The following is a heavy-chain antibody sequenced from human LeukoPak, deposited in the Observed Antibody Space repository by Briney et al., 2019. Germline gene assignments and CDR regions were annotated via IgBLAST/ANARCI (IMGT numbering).Heavy chain of an antibody. Sequence: PGGSLRLSCAASVFTFSSYAMSWVRQAPGKGLEWVSAISASGGRTYYADSVKGRFTISRDNSKNTLYLQMNSLRAEDTAVYYCAKDSDSSLYYFDYWGRGALVTVSS. CDR2: ISASGGRT. D-gene: IGHD6-13*01. CDR1: VFTFSSYA. CDR3: AKDSDSSLYYFDY. V-gene: IGHV3-23*01. J-gene: IGHJ4*01.